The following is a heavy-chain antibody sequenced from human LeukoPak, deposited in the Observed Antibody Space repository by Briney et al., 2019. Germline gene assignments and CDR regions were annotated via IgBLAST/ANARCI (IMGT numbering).Heavy chain of an antibody. V-gene: IGHV3-33*07. D-gene: IGHD1-26*01. J-gene: IGHJ3*02. CDR1: GFTFSQYW. CDR2: IWYDGSIK. CDR3: ARVGSGSYFLDGFDI. Sequence: PGGSLRLSCAASGFTFSQYWMSWVRQAPGKGLEWVAVIWYDGSIKYYADSVKGRFTISRDNPKNTLYLQMNSLRAEDTAVYYCARVGSGSYFLDGFDIWGQGTMVTVSS.